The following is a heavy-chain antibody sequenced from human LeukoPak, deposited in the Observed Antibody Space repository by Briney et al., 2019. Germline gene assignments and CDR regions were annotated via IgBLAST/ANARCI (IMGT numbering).Heavy chain of an antibody. CDR2: ISGSGGST. CDR1: GFTFSSYA. V-gene: IGHV3-23*01. CDR3: AKVDGYSSSYFDY. Sequence: GGSLRLSCAASGFTFSSYAMSWVRQAPGKGLEWVSAISGSGGSTYYADSVKGRFTISRDNSKNTLYLQMNSLRAEDTAVYYSAKVDGYSSSYFDYWGQGTLVTVSS. J-gene: IGHJ4*02. D-gene: IGHD6-6*01.